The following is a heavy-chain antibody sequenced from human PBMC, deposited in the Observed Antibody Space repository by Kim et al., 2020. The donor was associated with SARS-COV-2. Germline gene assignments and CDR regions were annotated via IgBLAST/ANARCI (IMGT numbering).Heavy chain of an antibody. Sequence: AQKFQGRVTITADKSTSTAYMELSSLRSEDTAVYYCARVLGVGSSRPDYWGQGTLVTVSS. V-gene: IGHV1-69*04. CDR3: ARVLGVGSSRPDY. J-gene: IGHJ4*02. D-gene: IGHD6-6*01.